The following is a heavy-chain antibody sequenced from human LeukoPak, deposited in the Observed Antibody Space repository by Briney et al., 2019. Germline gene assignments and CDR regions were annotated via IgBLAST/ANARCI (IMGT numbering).Heavy chain of an antibody. V-gene: IGHV1-69*01. Sequence: ASVTVSCKASGGTFSSNAISWVRQAPGQGLEWMGGPFPIFGTANYAQKFQGRFTIDADESTSTAYMELSSLRSEDTAVYYCARRITMVRGVTTDNWFDPWGQGTLVTVSS. CDR1: GGTFSSNA. CDR3: ARRITMVRGVTTDNWFDP. D-gene: IGHD3-10*01. CDR2: PFPIFGTA. J-gene: IGHJ5*02.